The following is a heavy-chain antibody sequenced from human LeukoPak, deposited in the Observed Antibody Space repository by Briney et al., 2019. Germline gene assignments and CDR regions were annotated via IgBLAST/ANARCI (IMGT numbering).Heavy chain of an antibody. Sequence: PGGSLRLSCAASGFTFNSYWMHWVRRAPGKGLVWVSRMSADGSSTTYADSVKGRFTISRDNAKNTLYLQMNGLRAEDTAVYYCARDMRRASGSSGYLFDYWGQGTLVTVSS. D-gene: IGHD3-22*01. CDR2: MSADGSST. CDR1: GFTFNSYW. CDR3: ARDMRRASGSSGYLFDY. V-gene: IGHV3-74*01. J-gene: IGHJ4*02.